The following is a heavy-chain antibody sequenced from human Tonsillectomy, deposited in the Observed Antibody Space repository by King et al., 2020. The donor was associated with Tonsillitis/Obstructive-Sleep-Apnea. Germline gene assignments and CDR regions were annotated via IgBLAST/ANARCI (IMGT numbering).Heavy chain of an antibody. D-gene: IGHD1-26*01. V-gene: IGHV1-2*02. CDR3: ARERLIVGATNRGWFDP. Sequence: VQLVQSGAEVKKPGASVKVSCKASGYTFTGYYMHWVRQAPGQGLEWMGWINPNSGGTNYAQKFQGRVTMTRDTSISTAYMELSRLRSDDTAVYYCARERLIVGATNRGWFDPWGQGTLVTVSS. CDR1: GYTFTGYY. CDR2: INPNSGGT. J-gene: IGHJ5*02.